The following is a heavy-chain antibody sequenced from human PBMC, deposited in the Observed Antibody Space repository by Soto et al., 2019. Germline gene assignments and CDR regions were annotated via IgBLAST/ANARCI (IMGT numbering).Heavy chain of an antibody. V-gene: IGHV3-30-3*01. Sequence: QVQLVESGGGVVQPGRSLRLSCAASGFTFSSYAMHWVRQAPGKGLEWVAVISYDGSYKYYADSVKGRFTISRDNSKNTLYLQMNSLRAEDTAVYYCARDNERTFDYWGQGTLVTVSS. CDR3: ARDNERTFDY. CDR2: ISYDGSYK. D-gene: IGHD1-1*01. J-gene: IGHJ4*02. CDR1: GFTFSSYA.